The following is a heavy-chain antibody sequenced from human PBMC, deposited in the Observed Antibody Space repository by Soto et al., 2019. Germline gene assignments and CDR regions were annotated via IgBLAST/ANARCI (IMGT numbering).Heavy chain of an antibody. Sequence: PSETLSLTCTVSGGSVSSGSYYWSWIRQPPGKGLEWIGYIYYSGSTNYNPSLKSRVTISVDTSKNQFSLKLSSVTAADTAVYYCARGLVGATGYYYYGMDVWGQGTTVTVSS. CDR3: ARGLVGATGYYYYGMDV. V-gene: IGHV4-61*01. CDR1: GGSVSSGSYY. D-gene: IGHD1-26*01. CDR2: IYYSGST. J-gene: IGHJ6*02.